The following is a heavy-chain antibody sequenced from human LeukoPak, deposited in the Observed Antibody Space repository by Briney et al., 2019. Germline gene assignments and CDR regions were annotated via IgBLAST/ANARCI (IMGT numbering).Heavy chain of an antibody. D-gene: IGHD3-16*01. CDR3: ARAVSRNWFDP. J-gene: IGHJ5*02. Sequence: SETLSLTCTVSGGSISSHYWSWIRQPPGKGLEWIGYIYYSGSTNYNPSLKSRVTTSVDTSKNQFSLKLSSVTAADTAVYYCARAVSRNWFDPWGQGTLVTVSS. CDR1: GGSISSHY. V-gene: IGHV4-59*11. CDR2: IYYSGST.